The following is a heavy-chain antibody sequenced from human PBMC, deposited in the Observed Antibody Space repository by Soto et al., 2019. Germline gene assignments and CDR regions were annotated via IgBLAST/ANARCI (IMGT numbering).Heavy chain of an antibody. J-gene: IGHJ6*02. CDR2: IIPIFGTA. CDR1: GGTFSSYA. D-gene: IGHD5-12*01. V-gene: IGHV1-69*05. Sequence: QVQLVQSGAEVKKPGSSVKVSCKASGGTFSSYAISWVRQAPGQGLEWMGGIIPIFGTANYAPKFQGRVTITPDEPTSTAYMELSSLRSEDTALYYCSQHHVSGSVINLLYFSNMDLWGQCTTVTVSS. CDR3: SQHHVSGSVINLLYFSNMDL.